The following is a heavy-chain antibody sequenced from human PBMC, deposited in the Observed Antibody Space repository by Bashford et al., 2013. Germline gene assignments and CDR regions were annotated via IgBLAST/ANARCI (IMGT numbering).Heavy chain of an antibody. D-gene: IGHD6-13*01. CDR2: ISSSGSTI. J-gene: IGHJ4*02. Sequence: RQAPGKGLEWVSYISSSGSTIYYADSVKGRFTISRDNAKNSLYLQMNSLRAEDTAVYYCAREESSSSSDYWGQGTLVTVSS. V-gene: IGHV3-11*01. CDR3: AREESSSSSDY.